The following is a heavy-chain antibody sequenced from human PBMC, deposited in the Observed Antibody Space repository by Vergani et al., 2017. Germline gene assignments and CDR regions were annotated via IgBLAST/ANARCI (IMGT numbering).Heavy chain of an antibody. V-gene: IGHV1-69*06. CDR3: AIDRPGLFGVGNYYYGMDV. CDR2: IIPIFGTA. Sequence: QVQLVQSGAEVKKPGSSVKVSCKASGGTFSSYAISWVRQAPGQGLEWMGGIIPIFGTANYAQKFQGRVTITADKSTSTAYMELSSLRSEDTAVYYCAIDRPGLFGVGNYYYGMDVWGQGTTVTVSS. J-gene: IGHJ6*02. CDR1: GGTFSSYA. D-gene: IGHD3-3*01.